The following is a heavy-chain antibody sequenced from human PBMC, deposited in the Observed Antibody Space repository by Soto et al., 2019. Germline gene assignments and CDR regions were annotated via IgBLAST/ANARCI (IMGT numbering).Heavy chain of an antibody. D-gene: IGHD2-15*01. CDR3: ARVNVVVVASTREYYFDY. Sequence: QVQLVQSGAEVKKPGAPVKVSCKASGYTFTGYYMHWVRQAPGQGLEWLGRINPNSGGTNNVQKFQGRVTRTRDTAISTAYMELSRLRSDDTAVYYCARVNVVVVASTREYYFDYWGQGTLVTVSS. CDR1: GYTFTGYY. CDR2: INPNSGGT. J-gene: IGHJ4*02. V-gene: IGHV1-2*06.